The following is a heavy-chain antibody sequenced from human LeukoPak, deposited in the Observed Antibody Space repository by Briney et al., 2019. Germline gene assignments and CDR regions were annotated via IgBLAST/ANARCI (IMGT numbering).Heavy chain of an antibody. D-gene: IGHD2-15*01. V-gene: IGHV4-39*01. Sequence: SETLSLTCTVSGGSISSSSYYWGWIRQPPGKGLEWIGSIYYTGSAYYNPSLKSRVTMSVDTSKNQFSLRLSSVTAADTAVYYCARLHCGGGSCYSGKGNLDYWGQGTLVTVSS. J-gene: IGHJ4*02. CDR1: GGSISSSSYY. CDR2: IYYTGSA. CDR3: ARLHCGGGSCYSGKGNLDY.